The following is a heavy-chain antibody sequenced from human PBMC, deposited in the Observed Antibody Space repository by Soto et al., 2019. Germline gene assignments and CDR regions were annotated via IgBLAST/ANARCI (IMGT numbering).Heavy chain of an antibody. J-gene: IGHJ5*02. Sequence: PSETLSPTCTVSGGSISSYYWSWIRQPPGKGLEWIGYIYYSGSTNYNPSLKSRVTISVDTSKNQFSLKLSSVTAADTAVYYCARGGGYKMNWFDPWGQGTLVTVSS. CDR1: GGSISSYY. CDR2: IYYSGST. D-gene: IGHD5-12*01. V-gene: IGHV4-59*01. CDR3: ARGGGYKMNWFDP.